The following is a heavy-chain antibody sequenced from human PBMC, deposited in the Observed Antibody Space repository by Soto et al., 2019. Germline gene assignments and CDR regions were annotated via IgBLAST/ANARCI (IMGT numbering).Heavy chain of an antibody. CDR1: GGSISSGGYY. CDR3: ARTTVTSYSWFDP. D-gene: IGHD4-4*01. J-gene: IGHJ5*02. CDR2: IYYSGST. V-gene: IGHV4-31*03. Sequence: PSETLSLTCTVSGGSISSGGYYWSWIRQHPGKGLEWIGYIYYSGSTYYNPSLKSRDTISVDTSKNQFSLKLSSVTAADTAVYYCARTTVTSYSWFDPWGQGTLVTVSS.